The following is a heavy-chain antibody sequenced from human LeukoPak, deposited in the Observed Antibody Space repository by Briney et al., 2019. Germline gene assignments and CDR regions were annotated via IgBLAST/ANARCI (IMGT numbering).Heavy chain of an antibody. CDR2: IYYSGST. Sequence: PSETLSLTCTVSGGSISSSSYYWGWIRQPPGKGLEWIGSIYYSGSTYYNPSLKSRVTISVDTSKNQFSLKLSSVTAADTAVYYRARQNSRLGDCYDYWGQGTLVTVSS. D-gene: IGHD2-21*01. CDR1: GGSISSSSYY. J-gene: IGHJ4*02. V-gene: IGHV4-39*01. CDR3: ARQNSRLGDCYDY.